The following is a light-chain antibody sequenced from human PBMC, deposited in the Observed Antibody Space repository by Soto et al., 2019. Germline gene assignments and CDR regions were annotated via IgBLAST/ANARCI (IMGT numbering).Light chain of an antibody. Sequence: EIVLTQSPGTLSLSPGERATLSCRASQRVSSTYLAWYQQKPGQAPRLLIYGASSRATGIPDRFSGSGSGTDFTLTISRLEPEDFAVYYCQQYGSSPWTFGQGTKVELK. V-gene: IGKV3-20*01. CDR1: QRVSSTY. J-gene: IGKJ1*01. CDR2: GAS. CDR3: QQYGSSPWT.